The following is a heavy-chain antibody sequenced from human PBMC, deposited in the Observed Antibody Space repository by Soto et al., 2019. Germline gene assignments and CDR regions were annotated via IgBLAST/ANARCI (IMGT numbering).Heavy chain of an antibody. J-gene: IGHJ6*03. CDR1: GYTFTSYD. Sequence: ASVKVSCKASGYTFTSYDINWVRQATGQGLEWMGWMNPNSGNTGYAQKFQGRVTMTRNTSISTAYMELSSLRSEDTAVYYCARMYYYGSGGFDYYYYMDVWGKGTTVTVSS. CDR3: ARMYYYGSGGFDYYYYMDV. CDR2: MNPNSGNT. D-gene: IGHD3-10*01. V-gene: IGHV1-8*01.